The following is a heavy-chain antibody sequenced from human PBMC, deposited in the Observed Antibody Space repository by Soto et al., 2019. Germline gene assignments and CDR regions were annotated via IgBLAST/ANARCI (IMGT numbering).Heavy chain of an antibody. CDR1: GFTFSSYG. Sequence: QAQLVESGGGVVQPGRSLRLSCAASGFTFSSYGMHWVRQAPGKGLEWVAVISYDGSNKYYADSVKGRFTISRDNSKNTLYLQMNSLRAEDTAVYYCANSGYSYGDDYWGQGTLVTVSS. D-gene: IGHD5-18*01. J-gene: IGHJ4*02. CDR3: ANSGYSYGDDY. CDR2: ISYDGSNK. V-gene: IGHV3-30*18.